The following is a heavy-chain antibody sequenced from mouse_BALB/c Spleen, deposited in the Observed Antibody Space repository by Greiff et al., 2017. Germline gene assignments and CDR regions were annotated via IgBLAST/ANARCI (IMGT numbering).Heavy chain of an antibody. V-gene: IGHV14-4*02. D-gene: IGHD2-3*01. J-gene: IGHJ4*01. CDR2: IDPENGDT. Sequence: VHVKQSGAELVRSGASVKLSCTASGFNIKDYYMHWVKQRPEQGLEWIGWIDPENGDTEYAPKFQGKATMTADTSSNTAYLQLSSLTSEDTAVYYCNAWLLRAMDYWGQGTSVTVSS. CDR3: NAWLLRAMDY. CDR1: GFNIKDYY.